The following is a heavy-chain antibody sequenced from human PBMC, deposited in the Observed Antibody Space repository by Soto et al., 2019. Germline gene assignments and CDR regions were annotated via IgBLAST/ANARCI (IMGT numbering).Heavy chain of an antibody. Sequence: QVQLVQSGAEVKKPGSSVKVSCKASGGTFSNFAISWVRQAPGQGLEWMGAIIPVYDTAKYAQTFRGRVTITADESSSTAYMELSSLRSEDTAVYYCARDENSGFFIGYYGLDVWGQGTTVTVSS. CDR1: GGTFSNFA. J-gene: IGHJ6*02. D-gene: IGHD6-19*01. V-gene: IGHV1-69*01. CDR3: ARDENSGFFIGYYGLDV. CDR2: IIPVYDTA.